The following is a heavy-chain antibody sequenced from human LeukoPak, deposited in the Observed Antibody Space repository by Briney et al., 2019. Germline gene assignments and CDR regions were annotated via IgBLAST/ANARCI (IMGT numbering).Heavy chain of an antibody. CDR1: GFTFSSYS. CDR3: ARLYSSSWHDY. D-gene: IGHD6-13*01. J-gene: IGHJ4*02. Sequence: GGSLRLSCAASGFTFSSYSMNRVRQAPGKGLEWVSSISSSSSYIYYADSVKGRFTISRDNAKNSLYLQMNSLRAEDTAVYYCARLYSSSWHDYWGQGTLVTVSS. V-gene: IGHV3-21*01. CDR2: ISSSSSYI.